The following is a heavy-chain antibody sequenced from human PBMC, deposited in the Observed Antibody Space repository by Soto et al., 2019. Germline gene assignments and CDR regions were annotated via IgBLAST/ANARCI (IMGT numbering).Heavy chain of an antibody. CDR3: AREHTMVRGVYYYYGMDV. J-gene: IGHJ6*02. V-gene: IGHV4-4*07. D-gene: IGHD3-10*01. CDR2: IYTSGST. CDR1: GGSISSYY. Sequence: SETLSLTCTVSGGSISSYYWSWIRQPAGKGLEWIGRIYTSGSTNYNPSLKSRVTMSVDTSKNQFSLKLSSVTAADTAVYYCAREHTMVRGVYYYYGMDVWGQGTTVTVS.